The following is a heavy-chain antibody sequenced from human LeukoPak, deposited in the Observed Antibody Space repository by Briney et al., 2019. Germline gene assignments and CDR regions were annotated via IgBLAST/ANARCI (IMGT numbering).Heavy chain of an antibody. D-gene: IGHD3-9*01. J-gene: IGHJ4*02. CDR1: GFTFSSYG. V-gene: IGHV3-30*02. Sequence: PGGSLRLSCATSGFTFSSYGLYWVRQAPGKWLEWLAYIRYDGINKYYADSVRGRFTISRDNSKNKVYLQMNSLRAEDTAVYYCAKDSLTGTGPYYFDYWGQGTLVTVSS. CDR2: IRYDGINK. CDR3: AKDSLTGTGPYYFDY.